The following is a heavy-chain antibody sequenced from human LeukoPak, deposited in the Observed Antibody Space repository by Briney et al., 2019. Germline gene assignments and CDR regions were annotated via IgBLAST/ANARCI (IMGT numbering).Heavy chain of an antibody. CDR2: ISSSGSTI. V-gene: IGHV3-11*01. CDR3: ARVHCSSTSCYRRNAFDI. J-gene: IGHJ3*02. D-gene: IGHD2-2*02. Sequence: GESLRLSCAVSGFTFSDYYMSWTRQAPGEGLEWVSYISSSGSTIYYADSVKGRFTISRDNAKNSLYLQMNSLRAEDTAVYYCARVHCSSTSCYRRNAFDIWGQGTMVTVSS. CDR1: GFTFSDYY.